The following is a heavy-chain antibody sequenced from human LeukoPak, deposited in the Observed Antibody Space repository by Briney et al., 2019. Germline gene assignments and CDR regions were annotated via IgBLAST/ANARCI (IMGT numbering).Heavy chain of an antibody. CDR1: GFTFSDYY. D-gene: IGHD2-15*01. J-gene: IGHJ4*02. CDR3: ARVPPGGGSCYADW. V-gene: IGHV3-11*05. Sequence: GGSLRLSCAASGFTFSDYYMSWIRHALGKGLEWVSYISSSSSYTNYADSVKSRFTISRDNAKNSLYLQMNSLRAEDTAVYYCARVPPGGGSCYADWWGQGTLVTVSS. CDR2: ISSSSSYT.